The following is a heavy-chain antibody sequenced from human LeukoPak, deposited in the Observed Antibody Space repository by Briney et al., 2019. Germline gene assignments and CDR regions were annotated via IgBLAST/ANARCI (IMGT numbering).Heavy chain of an antibody. CDR3: ARQSRDGDYIAKLFDY. CDR1: GGSLSNYY. J-gene: IGHJ4*02. Sequence: PSETLSLTCTVSGGSLSNYYWGWIRQPPGKGLEWIGYIYYSGSINYNPSLKSRVTISVDMSKNQFSLRLSSVTAADTAVYYCARQSRDGDYIAKLFDYWGQGTLVTVSS. V-gene: IGHV4-59*08. D-gene: IGHD4-17*01. CDR2: IYYSGSI.